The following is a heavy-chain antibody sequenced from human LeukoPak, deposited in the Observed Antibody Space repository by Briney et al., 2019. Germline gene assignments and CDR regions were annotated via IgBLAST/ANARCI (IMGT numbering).Heavy chain of an antibody. V-gene: IGHV3-48*03. CDR3: TRSVLL. D-gene: IGHD3-10*01. Sequence: GGSLRLSCVGSGFIFSSYEMNWVRQAPGKGLEWVSYISGSGTIRHYGDFVKGRFTISRDNAKNSVYLQMNNLRAEDTAVYCCTRSVLLWSQGSLVTVSS. CDR1: GFIFSSYE. CDR2: ISGSGTIR. J-gene: IGHJ1*01.